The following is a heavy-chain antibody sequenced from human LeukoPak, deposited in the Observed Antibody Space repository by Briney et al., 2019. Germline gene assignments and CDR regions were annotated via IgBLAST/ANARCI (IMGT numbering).Heavy chain of an antibody. D-gene: IGHD4-17*01. V-gene: IGHV4-30-4*01. Sequence: SETLSLTCTVSGGSISSGDYYWSWLRQPPGKGLEWFGYIYYSGSTYYHPSLKSRVTISVDTPKNQFSLKLSSVTAADTAVYYGARAVTVTTLDAFDIWGQGTMVTVSS. CDR2: IYYSGST. CDR3: ARAVTVTTLDAFDI. CDR1: GGSISSGDYY. J-gene: IGHJ3*02.